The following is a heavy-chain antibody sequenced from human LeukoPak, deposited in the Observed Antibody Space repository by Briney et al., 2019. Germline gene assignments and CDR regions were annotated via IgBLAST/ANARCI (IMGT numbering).Heavy chain of an antibody. Sequence: SETLSLTCTVSGGSISSGSYYWSWIRQPAGKGLEWIGRIYTSGSTNYNPSLKSRVTISVDTSKNQFSLKLSSVTAADTAVYYCARGRGSHGMDVWGQGTTVTVSS. D-gene: IGHD2-15*01. CDR2: IYTSGST. CDR1: GGSISSGSYY. J-gene: IGHJ6*02. V-gene: IGHV4-61*02. CDR3: ARGRGSHGMDV.